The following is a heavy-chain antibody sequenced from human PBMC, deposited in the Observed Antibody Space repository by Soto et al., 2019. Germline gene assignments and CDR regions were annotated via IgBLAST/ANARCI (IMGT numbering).Heavy chain of an antibody. Sequence: EVQLLESGGDLVQPGGSLRLSCAASGFTFSNYDMSWVRQAPGKGLEWVSSVSSSGRSTYDADSVKGRFTISRDNSKNTLYLQMSSLGAADTAVYHCARRDCGSGRNCEFGAPAFAYWGQGNLVTVTS. CDR3: ARRDCGSGRNCEFGAPAFAY. CDR2: VSSSGRST. CDR1: GFTFSNYD. V-gene: IGHV3-23*01. J-gene: IGHJ4*02. D-gene: IGHD2-21*01.